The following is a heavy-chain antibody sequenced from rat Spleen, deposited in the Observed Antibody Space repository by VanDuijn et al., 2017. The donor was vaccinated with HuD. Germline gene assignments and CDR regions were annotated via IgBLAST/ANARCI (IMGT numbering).Heavy chain of an antibody. CDR1: GITFNNYW. CDR2: ISNAGDT. CDR3: TTDKTTAYYFDY. J-gene: IGHJ2*01. D-gene: IGHD1-1*01. V-gene: IGHV5-31*01. Sequence: EVQLVESGGGRVQPGRSLKLSCVASGITFNNYWMTWIRQAPGKGLEWVASISNAGDTYYPDSVKGRFSISRENAKSSLYLQMDSLRSEDTATYYCTTDKTTAYYFDYWGQGVMVTVSS.